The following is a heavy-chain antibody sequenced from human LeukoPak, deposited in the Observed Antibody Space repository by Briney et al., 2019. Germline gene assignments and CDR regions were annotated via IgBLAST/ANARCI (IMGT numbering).Heavy chain of an antibody. D-gene: IGHD3-22*01. CDR2: INWKGGST. CDR3: ARLSGYRPYYYYYYSIDV. Sequence: PGVSVRLFCASSGFTDSRNYMSWVRQAPGKGLEWGSGINWKGGSTGYADSVKGRFTISRDNAKNTLYLQMNSLTAQDTALYYCARLSGYRPYYYYYYSIDVWGKGTTVTVSS. J-gene: IGHJ6*03. V-gene: IGHV3-20*04. CDR1: GFTDSRNY.